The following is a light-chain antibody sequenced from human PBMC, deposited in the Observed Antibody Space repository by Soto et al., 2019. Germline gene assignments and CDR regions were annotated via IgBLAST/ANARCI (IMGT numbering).Light chain of an antibody. V-gene: IGLV2-8*01. Sequence: QSALTQPPSASGSPGQSVTISCTGTSSDVGAYNYVSWYQQHPGKAPKVMIFEFSKRPSGVPDRCSGSKSGNTASLTVSGLQAEDEADYYCSSFAGSNEVVFGGGTKLAFL. J-gene: IGLJ3*02. CDR3: SSFAGSNEVV. CDR2: EFS. CDR1: SSDVGAYNY.